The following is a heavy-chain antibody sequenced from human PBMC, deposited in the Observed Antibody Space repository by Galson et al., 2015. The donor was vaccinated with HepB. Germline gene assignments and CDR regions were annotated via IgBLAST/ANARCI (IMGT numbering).Heavy chain of an antibody. CDR3: AREFGSGWYKNGLTRDAFDI. V-gene: IGHV1-3*01. J-gene: IGHJ3*02. D-gene: IGHD6-19*01. CDR1: GYTFTSYA. Sequence: SVKVSCKASGYTFTSYAMHWVRQAPGQRLEWMGWINAGNGNTKYSQKFQGRVTITRDTSASTAYMELSSLRSEDTAVYYCAREFGSGWYKNGLTRDAFDIWGQGTMVTVSS. CDR2: INAGNGNT.